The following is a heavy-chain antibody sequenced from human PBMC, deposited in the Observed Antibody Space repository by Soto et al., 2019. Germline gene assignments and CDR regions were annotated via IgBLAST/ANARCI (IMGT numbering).Heavy chain of an antibody. J-gene: IGHJ4*02. Sequence: QVQLQESGPGLVKPSQTLSLTCAVSGGSFSSDGCYWSWVRQHPGKGLEWIGYIYYTGSTYYNPSIKNRVTISVDASKKQFSLNLSAVTAADTAVYYCARAIVGREWLDYWGQGTLVTVSS. CDR3: ARAIVGREWLDY. CDR1: GGSFSSDGCY. CDR2: IYYTGST. D-gene: IGHD3-3*01. V-gene: IGHV4-31*11.